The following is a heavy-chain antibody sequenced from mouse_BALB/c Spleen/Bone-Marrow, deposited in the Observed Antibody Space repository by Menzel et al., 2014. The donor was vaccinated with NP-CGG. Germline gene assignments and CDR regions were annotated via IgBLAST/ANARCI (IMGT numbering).Heavy chain of an antibody. V-gene: IGHV14-3*02. Sequence: EVQLQQSEAELVKPGASVKLSCTASGFNINDTYMHWVKQRPEQGLEWIGRIDPANGNTKYDPKFQGKATITADTSSNTAYLQLSSLTSEDTAVYYCATMITDWYFDVWGAGTTVTVSS. CDR1: GFNINDTY. D-gene: IGHD2-4*01. J-gene: IGHJ1*01. CDR2: IDPANGNT. CDR3: ATMITDWYFDV.